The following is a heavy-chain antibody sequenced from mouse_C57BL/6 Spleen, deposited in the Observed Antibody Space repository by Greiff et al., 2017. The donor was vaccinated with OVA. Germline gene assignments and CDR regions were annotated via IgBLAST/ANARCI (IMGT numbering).Heavy chain of an antibody. CDR3: ARDDGESNYFDY. J-gene: IGHJ2*01. Sequence: EVQLQQSGPGLVKPSQSLSLTCSVTGYSITSGYYWNWIRQFPGNKLEWMGYISYDGSNNYNPSLKNRISITRDTSKNQFFLKLNSVTTEDTATYYRARDDGESNYFDYWGQGTTLTVSS. CDR1: GYSITSGYY. V-gene: IGHV3-6*01. D-gene: IGHD5-1*01. CDR2: ISYDGSN.